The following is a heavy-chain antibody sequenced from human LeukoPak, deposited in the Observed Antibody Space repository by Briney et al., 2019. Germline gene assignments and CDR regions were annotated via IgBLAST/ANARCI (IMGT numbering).Heavy chain of an antibody. D-gene: IGHD6-13*01. CDR3: ASLRNPGYISSWTLLDY. CDR2: IYYSGIT. J-gene: IGHJ4*02. V-gene: IGHV4-39*01. CDR1: GGSISSSSYY. Sequence: SETLSLTCAVSGGSISSSSYYWGWIRQPPGKGLEWIGSIYYSGITYYNPSLKSRVTISVDTSNNQFSLKLTSVTAADTAVYYCASLRNPGYISSWTLLDYWGQGTLVTVSS.